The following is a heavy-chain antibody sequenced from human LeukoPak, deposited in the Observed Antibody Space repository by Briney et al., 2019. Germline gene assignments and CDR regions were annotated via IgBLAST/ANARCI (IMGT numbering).Heavy chain of an antibody. CDR1: GFTFSSYS. CDR2: ISSSSTI. Sequence: SGGSLRLSCAASGFTFSSYSMNWVRQAPGKGLEWVSYISSSSTIYYADSVKGRFTISRDNAKNSLYLQMNSLRAEDTAVYYCARGPVYYYGSGRHLLDYWGQGTLVTVSS. V-gene: IGHV3-48*01. D-gene: IGHD3-10*01. J-gene: IGHJ4*02. CDR3: ARGPVYYYGSGRHLLDY.